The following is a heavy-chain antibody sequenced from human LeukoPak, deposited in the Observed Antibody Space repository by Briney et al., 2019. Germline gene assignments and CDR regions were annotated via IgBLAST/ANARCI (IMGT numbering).Heavy chain of an antibody. CDR1: GFTFSTYT. D-gene: IGHD3-22*01. Sequence: GGSLRLSCAASGFTFSTYTMHWVRQAPGRGLEWVSAISGSGGSTYYADSVKGRFTISRDNSKNTLYLQMNSLRAEDTAVYYCAKDSSGDSWGRGTLVTVSS. J-gene: IGHJ4*02. V-gene: IGHV3-23*01. CDR2: ISGSGGST. CDR3: AKDSSGDS.